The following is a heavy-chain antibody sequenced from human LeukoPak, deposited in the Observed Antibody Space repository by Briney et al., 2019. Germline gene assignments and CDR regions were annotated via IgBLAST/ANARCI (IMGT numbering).Heavy chain of an antibody. CDR3: AREGRSGSYFL. Sequence: PGGSLRLSCAASGFTFSSYAMSWVRQAPGKGLEWVANIKQDGSEKYYVDSVKGRFTISRDNAKNSLYLQMNSLRAEDTAVYYCAREGRSGSYFLWGQGTLVTVSS. J-gene: IGHJ4*02. CDR2: IKQDGSEK. V-gene: IGHV3-7*01. CDR1: GFTFSSYA. D-gene: IGHD1-26*01.